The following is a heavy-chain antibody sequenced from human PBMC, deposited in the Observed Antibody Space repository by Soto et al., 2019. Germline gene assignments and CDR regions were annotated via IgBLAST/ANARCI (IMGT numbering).Heavy chain of an antibody. V-gene: IGHV1-18*01. D-gene: IGHD1-1*01. CDR3: VRDWQLSP. J-gene: IGHJ5*02. CDR2: ISGHNGNT. CDR1: GYTLTNYG. Sequence: QVQLVQSGDEVKKTGASVKVSCRASGYTLTNYGISWVRQAPGQGLFWMGWISGHNGNTLYAQNVQCRLTLTIDTSTNTDYMELMSLKIDDTAMYYCVRDWQLSPWGKGNLVTVSS.